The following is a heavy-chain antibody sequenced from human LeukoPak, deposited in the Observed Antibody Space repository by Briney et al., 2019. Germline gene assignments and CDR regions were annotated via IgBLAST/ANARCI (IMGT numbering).Heavy chain of an antibody. Sequence: PSETLSLPCTVSGGSISSYYWSWIRQPPGKGLEWIGYIYYSGSTNYNPSLKSRVTISVDTSKNQFSLKLSSVTAADTAVYYCARQRPGIAVAGPFDYWGQGTLVTVSS. J-gene: IGHJ4*02. D-gene: IGHD6-19*01. CDR3: ARQRPGIAVAGPFDY. V-gene: IGHV4-59*08. CDR1: GGSISSYY. CDR2: IYYSGST.